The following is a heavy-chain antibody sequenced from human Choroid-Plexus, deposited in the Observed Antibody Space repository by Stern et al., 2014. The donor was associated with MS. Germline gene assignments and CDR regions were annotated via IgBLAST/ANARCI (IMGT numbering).Heavy chain of an antibody. Sequence: VQLVESGGGVVQPGRPLRLSCVASGFTFGSCAMHWVRQAPGKGLEWVAGVSYDGSNKYYADSVKGRFTISRDNCQNTLYMQMSSLSPEDTAVYYCAKDRQYLTYFFDHWGQGSLFTVSS. CDR2: VSYDGSNK. J-gene: IGHJ5*02. D-gene: IGHD2/OR15-2a*01. V-gene: IGHV3-30*18. CDR3: AKDRQYLTYFFDH. CDR1: GFTFGSCA.